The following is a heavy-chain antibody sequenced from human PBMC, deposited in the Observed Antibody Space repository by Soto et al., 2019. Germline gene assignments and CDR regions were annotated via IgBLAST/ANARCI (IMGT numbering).Heavy chain of an antibody. CDR2: IYSNGKA. Sequence: QVQLQESGPGLVRPSETLSLTCTVSGGSLSNYNWNWVRQSAGKGLEWIGRIYSNGKAYYNPSLKSPVTMSLDKLNNQVSLRLRSVTAADTAKYYCAIERTYQLSGDDTLDIWGLGTMVTVSP. J-gene: IGHJ3*02. D-gene: IGHD2-2*01. V-gene: IGHV4-4*07. CDR3: AIERTYQLSGDDTLDI. CDR1: GGSLSNYN.